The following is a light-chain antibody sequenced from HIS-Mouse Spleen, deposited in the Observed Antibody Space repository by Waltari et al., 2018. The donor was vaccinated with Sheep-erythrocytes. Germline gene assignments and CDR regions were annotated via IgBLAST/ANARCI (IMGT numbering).Light chain of an antibody. CDR1: QSLLHSNGYHY. J-gene: IGKJ3*01. V-gene: IGKV2-28*01. CDR2: LGS. Sequence: DIVMTQSPLSLPVTPGEPASIACRSSQSLLHSNGYHYWDWYLPKPGQAPHLLIYLGSNRASGVPDRFSGSGSGTDFTLKISRVEAEDVGVYYCMQALQTPIFTFGPGTKVDIK. CDR3: MQALQTPIFT.